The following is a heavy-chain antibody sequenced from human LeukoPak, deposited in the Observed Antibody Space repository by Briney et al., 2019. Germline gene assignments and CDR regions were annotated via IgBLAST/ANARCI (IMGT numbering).Heavy chain of an antibody. J-gene: IGHJ6*03. D-gene: IGHD6-13*01. Sequence: SETLSLTCTVSGGSISSYYWSWVRQPAGKGLEWIGRIYTSGSTNYNPSLKSRVTMSVDTSKNHFSLKLSSVTAADTAVYYCARVIAAAGTDYYYYYMDVWGKGTTVTVSS. CDR1: GGSISSYY. CDR3: ARVIAAAGTDYYYYYMDV. CDR2: IYTSGST. V-gene: IGHV4-4*07.